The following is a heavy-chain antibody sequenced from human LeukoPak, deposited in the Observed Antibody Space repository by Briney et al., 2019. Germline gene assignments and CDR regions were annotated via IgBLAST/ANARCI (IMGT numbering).Heavy chain of an antibody. CDR2: ISYDGSNK. D-gene: IGHD6-13*01. V-gene: IGHV3-30*18. Sequence: PGGSLRLSCAASGFTFSSYGMHWVRQAPGKGLGWVAVISYDGSNKYYADSVKGRFTISRDNSKNTLYLQMNSLRAEDTAVYYCAKDPVPYSSSWYVGDYWGQGTLVTVSS. CDR1: GFTFSSYG. J-gene: IGHJ4*02. CDR3: AKDPVPYSSSWYVGDY.